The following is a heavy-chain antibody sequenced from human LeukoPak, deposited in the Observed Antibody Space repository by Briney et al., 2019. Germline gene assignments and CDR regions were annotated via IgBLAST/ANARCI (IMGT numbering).Heavy chain of an antibody. D-gene: IGHD7-27*01. CDR2: IYYTGST. V-gene: IGHV4-59*02. CDR3: ASRKLGNDY. Sequence: SPSETLSLTCTISGGSVSDYYWSWIRQSPGKGLEWIGHIYYTGSTTYNPSLKSRVTISADTSKNQFSLKLSSVTAADTAVYYCASRKLGNDYWGQGTLVTVSS. J-gene: IGHJ4*02. CDR1: GGSVSDYY.